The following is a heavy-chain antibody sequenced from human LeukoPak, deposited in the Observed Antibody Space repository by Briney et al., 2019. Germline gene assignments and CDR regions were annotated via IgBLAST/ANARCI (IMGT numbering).Heavy chain of an antibody. CDR3: ARAAGSSGWYRSHYYYYYGMDV. CDR1: GFTFSSYA. CDR2: ISGSGGST. J-gene: IGHJ6*02. Sequence: GGSLRLSCAASGFTFSSYAMSWVRQAPGKGLEWVSAISGSGGSTYYADSVKGRFTISRDNAKNSLYLQMNSLRAEDTAVYYCARAAGSSGWYRSHYYYYYGMDVWGQGTTVTVSS. D-gene: IGHD6-19*01. V-gene: IGHV3-23*01.